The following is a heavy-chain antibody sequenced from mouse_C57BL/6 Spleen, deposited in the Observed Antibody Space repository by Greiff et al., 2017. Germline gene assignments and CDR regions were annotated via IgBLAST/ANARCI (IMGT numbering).Heavy chain of an antibody. V-gene: IGHV2-2*01. CDR3: ARNYGNYQDAMDY. D-gene: IGHD2-1*01. CDR2: IWSGGST. CDR1: GFSLTSYG. Sequence: QVQLKQSGPGLVQPSQSLSITCTVSGFSLTSYGVHWVRQSPGKGLEWLGVIWSGGSTDYNAAFISRLSISKDNSKSQVFFKMNSLQADDTAIYYYARNYGNYQDAMDYWGQGTSVTVSS. J-gene: IGHJ4*01.